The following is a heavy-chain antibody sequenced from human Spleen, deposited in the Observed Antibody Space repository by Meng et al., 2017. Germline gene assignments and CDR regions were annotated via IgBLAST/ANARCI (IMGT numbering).Heavy chain of an antibody. CDR1: GFTFSSYE. CDR3: ARRPTTGVLGDAFDI. V-gene: IGHV3-69-1*02. J-gene: IGHJ3*02. CDR2: ISRSSTI. Sequence: GESLKISCAASGFTFSSYEMNWVRQAPGKGLEWVSSISRSSTIYYADYVKGRFTISRDNAKNSLYLQMNSLRAEDTAVYYCARRPTTGVLGDAFDIWGQGTMVTVSS. D-gene: IGHD2-8*02.